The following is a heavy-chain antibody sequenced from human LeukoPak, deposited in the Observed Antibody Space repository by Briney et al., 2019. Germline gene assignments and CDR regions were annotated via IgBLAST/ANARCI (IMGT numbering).Heavy chain of an antibody. V-gene: IGHV3-23*01. Sequence: GGSLRLSCAASGFTFSSYAMSWVRQAPGKGLEWVSAISGSGGSTYYTDSVKGRFTISRDNAKNSLYLQMNSLRAEDTAVYYCARDSDTAMVYYYYGMDVWGQGTTVTVSS. CDR1: GFTFSSYA. CDR2: ISGSGGST. CDR3: ARDSDTAMVYYYYGMDV. D-gene: IGHD5-18*01. J-gene: IGHJ6*02.